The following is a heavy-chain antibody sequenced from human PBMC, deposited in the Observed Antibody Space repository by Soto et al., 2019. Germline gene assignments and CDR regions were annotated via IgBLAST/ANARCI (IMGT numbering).Heavy chain of an antibody. D-gene: IGHD3-22*01. Sequence: ASVKVSCKASGYTFTSYGISWVRQAPGQGLEWMGWISAYNGNTNYAQKLQGRVTMTTDTSTSTAYMELSSLRSEDTAVYYCARVRRLGWFDPWGQGTLVTVSS. V-gene: IGHV1-18*01. J-gene: IGHJ5*02. CDR2: ISAYNGNT. CDR3: ARVRRLGWFDP. CDR1: GYTFTSYG.